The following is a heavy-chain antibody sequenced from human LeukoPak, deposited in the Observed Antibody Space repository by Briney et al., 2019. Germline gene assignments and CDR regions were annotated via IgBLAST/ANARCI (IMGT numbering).Heavy chain of an antibody. J-gene: IGHJ1*01. D-gene: IGHD3-22*01. CDR2: FDPEDGET. CDR3: ATKRYYYDSSGYYGYLQH. CDR1: GYTLTELS. Sequence: ASVKVSCKVSGYTLTELSMHWVRQAPGKGLEWMGGFDPEDGETIYAQKFQGRVTMTEDTSTDTAYMELSSLRSEDTAVYYCATKRYYYDSSGYYGYLQHWGQGTLVTVSA. V-gene: IGHV1-24*01.